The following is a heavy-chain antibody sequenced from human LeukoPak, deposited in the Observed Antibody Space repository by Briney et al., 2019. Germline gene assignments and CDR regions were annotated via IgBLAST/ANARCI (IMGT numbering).Heavy chain of an antibody. J-gene: IGHJ3*02. CDR3: ARDRIAVAGRDAFDI. V-gene: IGHV1-69*01. CDR2: IIPIFVTA. CDR1: GGTFSSYA. D-gene: IGHD6-19*01. Sequence: ASVKVSCKTSGGTFSSYAISWSRQAPGQGLEWMGGIIPIFVTANYAQKFQGRVTITADESTRTAYMELSSLRSEDTAVYYCARDRIAVAGRDAFDIWGQGTMVTVSS.